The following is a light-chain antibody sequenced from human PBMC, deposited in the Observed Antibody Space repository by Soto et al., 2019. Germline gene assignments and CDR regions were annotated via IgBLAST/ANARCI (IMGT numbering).Light chain of an antibody. CDR1: SSDVGGHNY. J-gene: IGLJ3*02. CDR2: EVS. V-gene: IGLV2-8*01. Sequence: QSVLTQSPSAAGSPGQSVTISCTGTSSDVGGHNYVSWYQHHPGKAPKLIIYEVSKRPSGVPDRFSGSKSGNTAYLTGSGLQAEDEAVSYCSSTAGNNNLVFGGGTKLTVI. CDR3: SSTAGNNNLV.